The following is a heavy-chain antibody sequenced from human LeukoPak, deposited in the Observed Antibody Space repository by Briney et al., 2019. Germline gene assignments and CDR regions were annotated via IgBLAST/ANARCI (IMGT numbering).Heavy chain of an antibody. CDR1: GGSFSGYY. J-gene: IGHJ6*02. Sequence: ASETLSLTCAVYGGSFSGYYWSWIRQPPGKGLEWIGEINHSGSTNYNPSLKSRVTISVDTSKNQFPLKLSSVTAADTAVYYCARPRWYPYGMDVWGQGTTVTVSS. D-gene: IGHD4-23*01. CDR3: ARPRWYPYGMDV. V-gene: IGHV4-34*01. CDR2: INHSGST.